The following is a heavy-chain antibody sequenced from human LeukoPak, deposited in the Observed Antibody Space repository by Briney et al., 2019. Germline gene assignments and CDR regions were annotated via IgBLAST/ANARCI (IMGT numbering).Heavy chain of an antibody. J-gene: IGHJ4*02. CDR2: IIPIFGTA. CDR3: ARVNGYCSSISCFLDY. CDR1: GGTFSSHV. V-gene: IGHV1-69*06. Sequence: ASVKVSCKTSGGTFSSHVISWVRQAPGQGLEWMGGIIPIFGTANYAQMFQGRVTITADKFTNKVYMELSSLRSDDTAIYFCARVNGYCSSISCFLDYWGQGTLVTVSS. D-gene: IGHD2-2*01.